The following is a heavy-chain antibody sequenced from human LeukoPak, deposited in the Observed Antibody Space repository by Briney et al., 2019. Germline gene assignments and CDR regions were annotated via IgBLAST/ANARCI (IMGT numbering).Heavy chain of an antibody. CDR3: AKWAIYSNYGFFDC. CDR2: ISSSSSYI. D-gene: IGHD4-11*01. J-gene: IGHJ4*02. CDR1: GFTFSSYS. Sequence: GGSLRLSCAASGFTFSSYSMNWVRQAPGKGLEWVSSISSSSSYIYYADSVKGRFTISRDNAKNSLYLQMNSLRAEDTAVYYCAKWAIYSNYGFFDCWGQGTLVTVSS. V-gene: IGHV3-21*01.